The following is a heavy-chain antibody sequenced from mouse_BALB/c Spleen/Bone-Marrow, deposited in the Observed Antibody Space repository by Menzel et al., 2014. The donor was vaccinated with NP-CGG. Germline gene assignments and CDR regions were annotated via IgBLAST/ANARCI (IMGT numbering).Heavy chain of an antibody. V-gene: IGHV1-77*01. D-gene: IGHD2-1*01. CDR1: GYTFTDHV. Sequence: QVHVKQSGPELVKPGASVKMSCKASGYTFTDHVISWVKQRTGQGLEWIGEIYPGSGSTYYNEKFKGKATLTADKSSNTAYMQLSGLTSEDSAVYFCARKGIYDGKGVSFAYWGQGTLVTVSA. CDR2: IYPGSGST. CDR3: ARKGIYDGKGVSFAY. J-gene: IGHJ3*01.